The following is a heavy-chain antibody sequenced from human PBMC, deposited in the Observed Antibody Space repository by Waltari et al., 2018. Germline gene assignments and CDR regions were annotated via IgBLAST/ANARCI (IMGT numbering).Heavy chain of an antibody. Sequence: EVQLVQSGAEVKKPGESLKISCKGSGYTFTNYWIGWVRQMPGKGLEWMGSIYPIDSDTKYSPSFQGQVSISVDKSISPAYLQWSSLRASDTAMYYCARLVGGSGGTVVNWFDPWGQGTLVTVSS. J-gene: IGHJ5*02. D-gene: IGHD3-10*01. CDR3: ARLVGGSGGTVVNWFDP. CDR1: GYTFTNYW. CDR2: IYPIDSDT. V-gene: IGHV5-51*01.